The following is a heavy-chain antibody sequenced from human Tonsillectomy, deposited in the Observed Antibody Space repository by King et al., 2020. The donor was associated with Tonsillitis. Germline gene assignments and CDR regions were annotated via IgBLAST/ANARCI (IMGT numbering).Heavy chain of an antibody. J-gene: IGHJ4*02. V-gene: IGHV4-59*01. CDR3: ARDFHNSDGDRGYPGY. CDR2: IYFSGTT. D-gene: IGHD2-21*02. Sequence: VQLQESGPRLVKPSGTLSLTCSVSGGSIRGDYWSWIRQPPGKGLEWIGYIYFSGTTDYNPSLRSRVTISIDTSKNQFSLRLRSVTAADTAVYYCARDFHNSDGDRGYPGYWGQGTLGTVSS. CDR1: GGSIRGDY.